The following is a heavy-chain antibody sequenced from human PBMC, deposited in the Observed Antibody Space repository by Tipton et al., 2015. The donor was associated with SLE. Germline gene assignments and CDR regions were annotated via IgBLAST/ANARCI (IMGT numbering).Heavy chain of an antibody. CDR2: IYYSGST. V-gene: IGHV4-39*07. Sequence: TLSLTCTVSGGSISSSSYYWGWIRQPPGKGLEWIGSIYYSGSTYYNPSLKSRVTISVGTSKNQFSLKLSSVTAADTAVYYCASRPRGIAVAGTNPYFQHWGQGTLVTVSS. J-gene: IGHJ1*01. CDR3: ASRPRGIAVAGTNPYFQH. CDR1: GGSISSSSYY. D-gene: IGHD6-19*01.